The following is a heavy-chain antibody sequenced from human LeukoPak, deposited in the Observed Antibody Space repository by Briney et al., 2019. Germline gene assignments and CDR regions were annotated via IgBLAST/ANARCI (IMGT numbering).Heavy chain of an antibody. CDR3: AKDLRGYNYGFYFDY. V-gene: IGHV3-53*01. CDR2: IYSGGST. Sequence: GGSLRLSCAASGFTVSSYYMSWVRQAPGKGLEWVSVIYSGGSTNYADSVKGRFTISRDNAKNTLYLQMNSLRVEDTAVYYCAKDLRGYNYGFYFDYWGQGTLVTVSS. J-gene: IGHJ4*02. CDR1: GFTVSSYY. D-gene: IGHD5-18*01.